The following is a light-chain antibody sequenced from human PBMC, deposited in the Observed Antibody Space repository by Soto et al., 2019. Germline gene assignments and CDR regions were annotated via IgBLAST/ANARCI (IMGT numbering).Light chain of an antibody. CDR2: LNSDGRH. Sequence: QPVLTQSPSASASLGASVKLTCTLSSGHSSYAIAWHQQQPEKGPRYLMKLNSDGRHSKGAWIPDRFSGSSSGAERYLIISSLQSEDEADYSCQTCCTGIHVFGTGTKLTVL. CDR3: QTCCTGIHV. CDR1: SGHSSYA. J-gene: IGLJ1*01. V-gene: IGLV4-69*01.